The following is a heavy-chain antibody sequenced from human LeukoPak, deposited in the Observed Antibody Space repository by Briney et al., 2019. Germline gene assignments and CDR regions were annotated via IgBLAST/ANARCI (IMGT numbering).Heavy chain of an antibody. CDR1: GGSFSGYY. D-gene: IGHD6-13*01. CDR2: INHSGST. V-gene: IGHV4-34*01. Sequence: KPSETLSLTCAVYGGSFSGYYWSWIRQPPGKGLEWIGEINHSGSTNYNPSLKSRVTISVDTSKNQFSLKLSSVTAADTAVYYCARRILAADFDYWGQGTLVTVSS. CDR3: ARRILAADFDY. J-gene: IGHJ4*02.